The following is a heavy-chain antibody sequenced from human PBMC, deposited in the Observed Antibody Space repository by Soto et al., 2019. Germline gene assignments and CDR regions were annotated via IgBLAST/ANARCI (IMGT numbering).Heavy chain of an antibody. CDR1: GFTFDDYA. V-gene: IGHV3-9*01. CDR2: ISWNSGSI. CDR3: ANRGKYYFDY. J-gene: IGHJ4*02. Sequence: PGGSLRLSCAASGFTFDDYAMHWVRQAPGKGLEWVSGISWNSGSIGYADSVKGRFTISRDNAKNSLYLQMNSLRAEDTALYYCANRGKYYFDYWGQGILVTVSS.